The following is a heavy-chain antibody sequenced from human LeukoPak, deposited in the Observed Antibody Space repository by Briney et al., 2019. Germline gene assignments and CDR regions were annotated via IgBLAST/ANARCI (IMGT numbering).Heavy chain of an antibody. CDR1: GYTFTGYY. CDR3: ARVPRYDSSGYCCDY. Sequence: ASVKVSCKASGYTFTGYYMHWVRQAPGQGLEWMGWINPNSGGTNYAQKFQGRVTMTRDTSISTAYMELSRLRSDDTAVYYCARVPRYDSSGYCCDYWGQGTLVTVSS. D-gene: IGHD3-22*01. CDR2: INPNSGGT. J-gene: IGHJ4*02. V-gene: IGHV1-2*02.